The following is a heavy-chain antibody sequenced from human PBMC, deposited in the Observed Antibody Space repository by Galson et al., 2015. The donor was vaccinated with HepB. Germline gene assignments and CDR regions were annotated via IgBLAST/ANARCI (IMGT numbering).Heavy chain of an antibody. D-gene: IGHD6-19*01. V-gene: IGHV3-30*03. Sequence: SLRLSCAASGFTFSSYGMHWVRQAPGKGLEWVAVISYDGSNKYYADSVKGRFTISRDNSKNTLYLQMNSLRAEDTAVYYCASLRPKEEQWLVHNYYYGMDVWGQGTTVTVSS. CDR3: ASLRPKEEQWLVHNYYYGMDV. CDR1: GFTFSSYG. J-gene: IGHJ6*02. CDR2: ISYDGSNK.